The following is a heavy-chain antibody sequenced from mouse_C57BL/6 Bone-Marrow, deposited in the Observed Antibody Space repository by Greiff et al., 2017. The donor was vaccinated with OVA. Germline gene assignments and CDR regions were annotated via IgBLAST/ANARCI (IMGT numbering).Heavy chain of an antibody. D-gene: IGHD2-5*01. CDR2: IWSGGST. J-gene: IGHJ3*01. Sequence: VQLQQSGPGLVQPSQSLSITCTVSGFSLTSYGVHWVRQSPGKGLEWLGVIWSGGSTAYNAAFISRLSISKDNSKSQVFFKMNSLQADDTAIYYCDTTIVTPWFADWGQGTLVTVSA. CDR3: DTTIVTPWFAD. CDR1: GFSLTSYG. V-gene: IGHV2-2*01.